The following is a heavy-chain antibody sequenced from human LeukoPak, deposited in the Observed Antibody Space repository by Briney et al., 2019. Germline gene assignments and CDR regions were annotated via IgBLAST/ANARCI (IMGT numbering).Heavy chain of an antibody. Sequence: PGGSLRLSCAASGFTFSRYGMSWVRQAPGKGLEWVSAITGNGANTFYADSVKGRFTISRDNSKNTMYLQMNSLRAEDTALYYCAREWGLESSGYYYAYWGQGTLVTVSS. J-gene: IGHJ4*02. V-gene: IGHV3-23*01. CDR3: AREWGLESSGYYYAY. D-gene: IGHD3-22*01. CDR1: GFTFSRYG. CDR2: ITGNGANT.